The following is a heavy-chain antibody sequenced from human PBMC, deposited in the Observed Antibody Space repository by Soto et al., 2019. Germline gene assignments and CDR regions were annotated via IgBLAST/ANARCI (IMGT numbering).Heavy chain of an antibody. CDR3: AKGAGSSWFPNWFDP. D-gene: IGHD6-13*01. J-gene: IGHJ5*02. CDR2: ISGSGGST. Sequence: GESLKISCAASGFTFSSYAMSWVRQAPGKGLEWVSAISGSGGSTYYADSGKGRFTISRDNSKNTLFMQMNSLRAEDTAVYYCAKGAGSSWFPNWFDPWGQGTLVTVSS. V-gene: IGHV3-23*01. CDR1: GFTFSSYA.